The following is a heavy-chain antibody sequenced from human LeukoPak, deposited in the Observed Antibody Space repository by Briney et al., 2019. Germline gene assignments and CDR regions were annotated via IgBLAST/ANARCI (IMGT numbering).Heavy chain of an antibody. J-gene: IGHJ4*02. D-gene: IGHD1-1*01. V-gene: IGHV3-15*01. CDR3: TTVDGWNDVESEYYFDY. CDR1: GFTFSNAW. CDR2: IKSKTDGGTT. Sequence: PGGSLRLSCAASGFTFSNAWMSWVRQAPGKGLEWVGRIKSKTDGGTTDYAAPVKGRFTISRDDSKNTLYLQMNSLKTEDTAVYYCTTVDGWNDVESEYYFDYWGQGTLVTVSS.